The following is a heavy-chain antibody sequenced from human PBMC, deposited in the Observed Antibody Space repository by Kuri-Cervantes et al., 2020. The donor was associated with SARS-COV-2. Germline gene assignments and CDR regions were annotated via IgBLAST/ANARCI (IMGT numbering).Heavy chain of an antibody. J-gene: IGHJ4*02. CDR3: ARERASGWAGDFDY. CDR1: GGTFSSYA. CDR2: IIPIFGTA. V-gene: IGHV1-69*05. Sequence: SVKVSCKASGGTFSSYAISWVRQAPGQGLEWMGGIIPIFGTANYAQKFQGRVTVTTDESTSTAYMELSSLRSEDTAVYYCARERASGWAGDFDYWGQGTLVTVSS. D-gene: IGHD1-26*01.